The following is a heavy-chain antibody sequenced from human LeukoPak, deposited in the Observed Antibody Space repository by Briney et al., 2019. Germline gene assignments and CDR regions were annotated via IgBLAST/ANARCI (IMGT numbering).Heavy chain of an antibody. CDR1: GGSISSYY. D-gene: IGHD3-10*01. J-gene: IGHJ5*02. Sequence: SETLSLTCTVSGGSISSYYWSWIRQPAGKGLEWIGRIYTSGSTNYNPSLKSRVTMSVDTSKDQFSLKLSSVTAADTAVYYCARDRATMAGAPNWFNPWGQGTLVTVSS. V-gene: IGHV4-4*07. CDR3: ARDRATMAGAPNWFNP. CDR2: IYTSGST.